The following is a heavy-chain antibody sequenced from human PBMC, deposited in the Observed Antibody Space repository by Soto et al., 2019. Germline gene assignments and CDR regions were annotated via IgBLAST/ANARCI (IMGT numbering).Heavy chain of an antibody. J-gene: IGHJ4*02. CDR3: IRGGNYGYSFDQ. V-gene: IGHV5-51*01. CDR1: GYSFTSSW. Sequence: GASLKLSCKDSGYSFTSSWIGWLRQMPGKGLEWMGIIYPADSDTRYSPSFRGQVTISADKSITTAFLQWSSLKASDTAMYYCIRGGNYGYSFDQWGQGTLVTVS. CDR2: IYPADSDT. D-gene: IGHD3-22*01.